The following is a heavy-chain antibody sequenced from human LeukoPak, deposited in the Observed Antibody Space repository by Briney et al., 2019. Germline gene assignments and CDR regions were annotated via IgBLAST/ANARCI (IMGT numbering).Heavy chain of an antibody. CDR3: ARDLSMTMVVTRDALDI. CDR1: GYSFTGYY. CDR2: INPNSGGK. D-gene: IGHD4-23*01. V-gene: IGHV1-2*06. Sequence: ASVKVSCKASGYSFTGYYMHWGRQAPGQGHEGMGRINPNSGGKNYAQKFQGRVTMTRDTSISTAYMELSSLRSDDTAVYYCARDLSMTMVVTRDALDIWGQGTMVTVSS. J-gene: IGHJ3*02.